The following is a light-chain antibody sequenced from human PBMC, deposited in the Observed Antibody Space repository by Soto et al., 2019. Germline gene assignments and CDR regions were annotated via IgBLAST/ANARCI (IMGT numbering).Light chain of an antibody. CDR3: QQSYSNPRT. Sequence: DIQMTQSPSSLSASVGDRVTITCRASQRISTHLNWYQQKPGKAPNLLIYAAYNLQSGVPSRFSGSGSGTDFTLTISSLQPEDFATYYCQQSYSNPRTFGQGTKVDIK. CDR1: QRISTH. CDR2: AAY. V-gene: IGKV1-39*01. J-gene: IGKJ1*01.